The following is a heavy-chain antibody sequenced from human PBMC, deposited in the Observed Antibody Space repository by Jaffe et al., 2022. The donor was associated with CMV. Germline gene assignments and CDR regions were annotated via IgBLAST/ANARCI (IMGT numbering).Heavy chain of an antibody. CDR1: GFTFSSYE. CDR3: ARDSSWYSLDY. D-gene: IGHD6-13*01. J-gene: IGHJ4*02. V-gene: IGHV3-48*03. Sequence: EVQLVESGGGLVQPGGSLRLSCAASGFTFSSYEMNWVRQAPGKGLEWVSYISSSGSTIYYADSVKGRFTISRDNAKNSLYLQMNSLRAEDTAVYYCARDSSWYSLDYWGQGTLVTVSS. CDR2: ISSSGSTI.